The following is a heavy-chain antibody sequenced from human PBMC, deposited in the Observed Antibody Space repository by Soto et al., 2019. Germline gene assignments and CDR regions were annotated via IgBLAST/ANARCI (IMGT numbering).Heavy chain of an antibody. J-gene: IGHJ6*02. V-gene: IGHV4-34*01. CDR3: TRCGITFGGVIVNYYYYYGMDV. CDR1: GGSFSGYY. D-gene: IGHD3-16*02. Sequence: SETLSLTCAVYGGSFSGYYWSWIRQPPGKGLEWIGEINHSGSTNYNPSLKSRVTISVDTSKNQFSLKLSSVTAADTAVYYCTRCGITFGGVIVNYYYYYGMDVWGQGTTVTVSS. CDR2: INHSGST.